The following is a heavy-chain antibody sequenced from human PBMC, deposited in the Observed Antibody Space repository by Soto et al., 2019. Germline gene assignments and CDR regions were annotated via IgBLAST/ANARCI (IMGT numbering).Heavy chain of an antibody. CDR2: IYYDGST. CDR1: GGSISSSSHY. V-gene: IGHV4-39*07. CDR3: ARVGATLS. J-gene: IGHJ4*02. D-gene: IGHD5-12*01. Sequence: SETLSLTCTVSGGSISSSSHYWAWIRQPPGKGLEWIGSIYYDGSTHYYPSLESRVTISADMSKNQFSLKLSSVTAADTAVYYCARVGATLSWGQGTLVTVSS.